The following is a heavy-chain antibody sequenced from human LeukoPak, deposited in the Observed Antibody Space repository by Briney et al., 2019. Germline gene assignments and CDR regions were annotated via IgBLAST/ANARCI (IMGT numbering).Heavy chain of an antibody. D-gene: IGHD3-22*01. V-gene: IGHV3-33*01. J-gene: IGHJ3*02. CDR1: GFTFSSYG. CDR2: IWYDGSNK. CDR3: AREYYYDSSGYYYEGAFDI. Sequence: GRSLRLSCAASGFTFSSYGMHWVRQAPGKGLEWVAVIWYDGSNKYYADSVKGRFTISRDNSKNTLHLQMNSLRAEDTAVYYCAREYYYDSSGYYYEGAFDIWGQGTMVTVSS.